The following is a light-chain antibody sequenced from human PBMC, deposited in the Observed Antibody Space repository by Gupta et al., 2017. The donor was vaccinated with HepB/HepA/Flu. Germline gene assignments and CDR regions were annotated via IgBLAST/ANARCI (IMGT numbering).Light chain of an antibody. V-gene: IGKV3-20*01. J-gene: IGKJ5*01. Sequence: EIVLPQSPGSLSLSPGERVTLSCRASQSISPTYLAWYQQKPGQAPRLLIYGASNRATGIPDRFSGSGSGADFTLTISRLEPEDFAVYFCQQYEISPRGYTFAQGTRLDIK. CDR3: QQYEISPRGYT. CDR2: GAS. CDR1: QSISPTY.